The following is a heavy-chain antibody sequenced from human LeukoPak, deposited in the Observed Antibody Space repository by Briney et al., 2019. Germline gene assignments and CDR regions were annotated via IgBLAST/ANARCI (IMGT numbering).Heavy chain of an antibody. CDR3: ARDRWDLEY. CDR1: GFTFSSYW. CDR2: IKQDGSEK. D-gene: IGHD1-26*01. J-gene: IGHJ4*02. V-gene: IGHV3-7*01. Sequence: HPGGSLRLSCAASGFTFSSYWMSWVRQAPGKGLEWVANIKQDGSEKYYVDSVKGRFIISRDNAGNSLYLQMNTLRAEDTAVYFCARDRWDLEYWGQGTLVTVSS.